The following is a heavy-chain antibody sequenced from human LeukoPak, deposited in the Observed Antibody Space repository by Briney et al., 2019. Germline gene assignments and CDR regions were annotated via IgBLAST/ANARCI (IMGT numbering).Heavy chain of an antibody. CDR2: IKDDGRDK. CDR1: GFTFSSSW. CDR3: ARDPGRGFDY. Sequence: PGGSLRLSCAASGFTFSSSWMTWVRQAPGKGLEWVASIKDDGRDKYYVDSVKGRFTISRDNAMNSAFLQMNSLRAEDTAVYYCARDPGRGFDYWGQGALVTVSS. D-gene: IGHD1-26*01. J-gene: IGHJ4*02. V-gene: IGHV3-7*01.